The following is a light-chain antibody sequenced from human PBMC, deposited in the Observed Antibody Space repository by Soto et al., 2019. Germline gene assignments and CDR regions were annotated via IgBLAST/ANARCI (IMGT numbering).Light chain of an antibody. V-gene: IGKV1-27*01. CDR3: QKYNRAPFT. Sequence: DIQMTQSPSSLSASVGDRVTITCRASQGISNYLAWYQQKPGKVPKFLLYGASTLQSAVPSRFSGSGSGTDFTRTISRLQPEDFATYYCQKYNRAPFTFGLGTKVDIK. CDR2: GAS. J-gene: IGKJ3*01. CDR1: QGISNY.